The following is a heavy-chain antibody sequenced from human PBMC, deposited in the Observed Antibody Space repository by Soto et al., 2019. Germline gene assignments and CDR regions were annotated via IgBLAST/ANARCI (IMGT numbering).Heavy chain of an antibody. CDR3: ARESAHDYGDQISGTGRYFDY. CDR1: GGSISSGGYY. Sequence: TSETLSLTCTASGGSISSGGYYWSWIRQHPGKGLEWIGYIYYSGSTYYNPSLKSRVTISVDTSKNQFSLKLSSVTAADTAVYYCARESAHDYGDQISGTGRYFDYWGQGTLVTVSS. CDR2: IYYSGST. J-gene: IGHJ4*02. V-gene: IGHV4-31*03. D-gene: IGHD4-17*01.